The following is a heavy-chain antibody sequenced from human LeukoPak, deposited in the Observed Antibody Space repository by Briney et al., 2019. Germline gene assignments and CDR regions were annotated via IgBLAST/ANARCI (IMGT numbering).Heavy chain of an antibody. CDR3: ARDFGLEMATLRGPFDY. CDR2: ISYDGSNK. J-gene: IGHJ4*02. V-gene: IGHV3-30*04. CDR1: GFTFSSYA. D-gene: IGHD5-24*01. Sequence: GGSLRLSCAASGFTFSSYAMHWVRQAPGKGLERVAVISYDGSNKYYADSVKGRFTISRDNSKNTLYLQMNSLRAEDTAVYYCARDFGLEMATLRGPFDYWGQGTLVTVSS.